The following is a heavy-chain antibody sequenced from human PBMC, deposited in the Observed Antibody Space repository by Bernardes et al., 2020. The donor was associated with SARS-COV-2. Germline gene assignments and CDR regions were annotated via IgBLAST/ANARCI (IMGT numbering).Heavy chain of an antibody. CDR3: ARGKKRFLEWVRHGRAEHGMDV. CDR1: GCSISSYY. D-gene: IGHD3-3*01. CDR2: IYYSGST. J-gene: IGHJ6*02. V-gene: IGHV4-59*08. Sequence: SETLFLTCAVSGCSISSYYWSWIRQPPGKGLEWIGYIYYSGSTNYNPSLKSRVTISVDTSKNQFSLKLSSVTAADTAVYYCARGKKRFLEWVRHGRAEHGMDVWGQGTTVTVSS.